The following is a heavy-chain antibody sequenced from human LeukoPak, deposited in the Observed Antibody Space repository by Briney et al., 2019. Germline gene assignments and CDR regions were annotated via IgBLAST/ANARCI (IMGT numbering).Heavy chain of an antibody. J-gene: IGHJ6*02. CDR1: GFTFSGHW. CDR2: MNGDGSQI. D-gene: IGHD2-2*02. CDR3: ASPANYCSSTSCYTHYGMDV. Sequence: GGSLRLSCAASGFTFSGHWMSWVRQAPAKGLEWVAHMNGDGSQIYYMDFVKGRFTISRDNAKNSLYLQMNSLRAEDAAVYYCASPANYCSSTSCYTHYGMDVWGQGTTVTVSS. V-gene: IGHV3-7*03.